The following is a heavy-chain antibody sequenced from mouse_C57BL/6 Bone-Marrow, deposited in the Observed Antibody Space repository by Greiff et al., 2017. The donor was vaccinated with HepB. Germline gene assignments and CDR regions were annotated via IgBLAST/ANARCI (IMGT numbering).Heavy chain of an antibody. Sequence: EVQLQQSGPELVKPGASVKISCKASGYTFTDYYMNWVKQSHGKSLEWIGDINPNNGGTSYNQKFKGKATLTVDKSSSTAYMELRSLTSEDSAVYYCARRGYYGRGNHFDYWGQGTTLTVSS. V-gene: IGHV1-26*01. D-gene: IGHD1-1*01. CDR2: INPNNGGT. CDR3: ARRGYYGRGNHFDY. CDR1: GYTFTDYY. J-gene: IGHJ2*01.